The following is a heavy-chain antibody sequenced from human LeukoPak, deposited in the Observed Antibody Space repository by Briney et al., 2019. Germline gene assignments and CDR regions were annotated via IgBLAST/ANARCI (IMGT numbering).Heavy chain of an antibody. CDR1: GFTFSSKW. V-gene: IGHV3-7*03. CDR2: IKYDGSEK. Sequence: GGSLRLSCAASGFTFSSKWMRWVRQAPGKGLEGVANIKYDGSEKYYVDSVKGRFTISRDNAKNSLYLQMNSLRAEDTAVYYCAKDLSEMATIYFDYWGQGTLVTVSS. J-gene: IGHJ4*02. CDR3: AKDLSEMATIYFDY. D-gene: IGHD5-24*01.